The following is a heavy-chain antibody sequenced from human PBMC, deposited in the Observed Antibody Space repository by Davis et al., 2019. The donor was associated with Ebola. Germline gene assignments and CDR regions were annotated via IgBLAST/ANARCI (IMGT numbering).Heavy chain of an antibody. CDR2: IYYSGST. Sequence: SETLSLTCAVYGGSFSGYYWSWIRQPPGKGLEWIGSIYYSGSTYYNPSLKSRVTISVDTSKNQFSLKLSSVTAAETAVYYCASGRSMVNPWGQGTLVTVSS. CDR1: GGSFSGYY. V-gene: IGHV4-34*01. CDR3: ASGRSMVNP. D-gene: IGHD5-18*01. J-gene: IGHJ5*02.